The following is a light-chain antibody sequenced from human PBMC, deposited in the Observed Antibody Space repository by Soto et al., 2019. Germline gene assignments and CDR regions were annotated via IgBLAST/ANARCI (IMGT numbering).Light chain of an antibody. V-gene: IGLV2-14*01. Sequence: QSALTQPASVSGSPGQSITISCTGTSSDVGGYKFVSWYQQHPGKAPKLMIYEVSDRSSGVSNRFSGSKSGNTASLTISGLQAEDEADYYCSSYTSSRTRVFGGGTKLTFL. CDR1: SSDVGGYKF. CDR3: SSYTSSRTRV. J-gene: IGLJ3*02. CDR2: EVS.